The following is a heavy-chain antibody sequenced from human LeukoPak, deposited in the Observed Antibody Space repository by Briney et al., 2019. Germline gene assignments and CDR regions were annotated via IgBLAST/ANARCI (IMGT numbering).Heavy chain of an antibody. CDR3: ASVLVGATIDY. Sequence: SETLSLTCTVSGGSISSGDYYWSWIRQPPGKGLEWIGYIYYSGSTYYNPSLKSRVTISVDTSKNQFSLKLSSVTAADTAVYYCASVLVGATIDYWGQGTLVTVSS. J-gene: IGHJ4*02. CDR1: GGSISSGDYY. V-gene: IGHV4-30-4*01. CDR2: IYYSGST. D-gene: IGHD1-26*01.